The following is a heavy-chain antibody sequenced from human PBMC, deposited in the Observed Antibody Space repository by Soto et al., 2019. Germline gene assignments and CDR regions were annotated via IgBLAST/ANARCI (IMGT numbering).Heavy chain of an antibody. CDR2: IYKSTTT. CDR1: GDSISTVDYF. J-gene: IGHJ5*01. V-gene: IGHV4-30-4*01. Sequence: QVHLLESGPGLVKPSQTLSLTCSVSGDSISTVDYFWAWIRQPPGQALEYIGYIYKSTTTYYNPSFESRFATSLDTSKSQFSLTVTSVTAADTAVYFCARGRYCLTGSCFPNWFDSWGQGPLVTVSS. CDR3: ARGRYCLTGSCFPNWFDS. D-gene: IGHD2-15*01.